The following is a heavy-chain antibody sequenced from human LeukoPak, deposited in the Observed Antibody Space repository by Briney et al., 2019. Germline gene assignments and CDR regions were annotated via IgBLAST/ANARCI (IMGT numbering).Heavy chain of an antibody. CDR1: GFTFSSYS. CDR3: ARSGSSSWYGRFDY. CDR2: ISSSSSTI. J-gene: IGHJ4*02. V-gene: IGHV3-48*01. D-gene: IGHD6-13*01. Sequence: GGSLRLSCAASGFTFSSYSMNWVRQAPGKGLEWVSYISSSSSTIYYADSVKGRFTISRDNSKNTLYLQMNSLRAEDTAVYYCARSGSSSWYGRFDYWGQGTLVTVSS.